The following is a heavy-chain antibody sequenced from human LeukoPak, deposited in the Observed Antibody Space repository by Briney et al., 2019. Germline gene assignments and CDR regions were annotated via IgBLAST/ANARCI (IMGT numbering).Heavy chain of an antibody. Sequence: PGGSLRLSCAASGFTFDDYGMSWVRQAPGKGLEWVSDINWNGGSTSYADSVKGRFTISRDNAKNSLYLQMNSLRAEDTALYYCARDYYSYSYLNYWGQGTLVTVSS. D-gene: IGHD5-18*01. CDR3: ARDYYSYSYLNY. CDR1: GFTFDDYG. V-gene: IGHV3-20*04. J-gene: IGHJ4*02. CDR2: INWNGGST.